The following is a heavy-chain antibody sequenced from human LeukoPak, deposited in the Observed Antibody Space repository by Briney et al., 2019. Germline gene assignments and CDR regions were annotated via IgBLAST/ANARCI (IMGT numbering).Heavy chain of an antibody. V-gene: IGHV3-30*04. CDR2: ISRDGRDK. CDR1: GFTISNYA. Sequence: PGRSLRLSCAASGFTISNYAMHWVRQAPGKGLEWVAVISRDGRDKHNADSVKGRFTISRDNSMNTLYLQMDSLRGEDTAVYYCARDKIVADYYFDYWGQGTLVTVSS. CDR3: ARDKIVADYYFDY. J-gene: IGHJ4*02. D-gene: IGHD3-16*02.